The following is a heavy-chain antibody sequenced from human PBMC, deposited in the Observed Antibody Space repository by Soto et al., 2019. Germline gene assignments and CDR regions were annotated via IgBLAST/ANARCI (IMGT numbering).Heavy chain of an antibody. V-gene: IGHV3-23*01. J-gene: IGHJ6*01. CDR2: ISGSGGST. Sequence: GGSLRLSCAASGFTFSSYAMSWVRQAPGKGLEWVSAISGSGGSTYYADSVKGRFTISRDNSKNTLYLQMNSLRAEDTAVYYCAKDRHGSSAYYHYYGMDFWGQGTTVTVAS. CDR1: GFTFSSYA. CDR3: AKDRHGSSAYYHYYGMDF. D-gene: IGHD2-15*01.